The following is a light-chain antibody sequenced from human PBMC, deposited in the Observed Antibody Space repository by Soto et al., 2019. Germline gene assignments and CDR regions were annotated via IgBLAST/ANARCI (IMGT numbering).Light chain of an antibody. CDR2: DVN. CDR3: SSYTTSDTVV. J-gene: IGLJ2*01. V-gene: IGLV2-14*01. Sequence: QSALTQPASVSGSPGQSITISCTGTSSDVSAYNYVSWYQQHPGKAPKLMIYDVNNRPSGVSNRFSGSKSGNTASLTISGLQAEDEADYYCSSYTTSDTVVFGGGTKVTVL. CDR1: SSDVSAYNY.